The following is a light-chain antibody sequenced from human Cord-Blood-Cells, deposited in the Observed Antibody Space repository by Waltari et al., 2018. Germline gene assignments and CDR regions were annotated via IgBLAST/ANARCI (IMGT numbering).Light chain of an antibody. V-gene: IGLV1-44*01. CDR2: SNK. CDR3: AAWEDRLNGWV. J-gene: IGLJ3*02. CDR1: SSNIGSNT. Sequence: QSVLTQPPSASGTPGQRVTISCSGSSSNIGSNTVNWYQQLPGTAPKLLFYSNKQRPSGLPDRVSGSKSGSSASLAISGLQSEDEADYYCAAWEDRLNGWVFGGGTKLTVL.